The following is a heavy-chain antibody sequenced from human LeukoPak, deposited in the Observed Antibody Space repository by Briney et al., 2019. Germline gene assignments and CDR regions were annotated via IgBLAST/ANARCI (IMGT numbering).Heavy chain of an antibody. D-gene: IGHD5-12*01. CDR2: IYHSGST. Sequence: SETLSLTCAVSGGSFSGYYWSWIRQPPGKGLEWIGYIYHSGSTYYNPSLKSRVTISVDRSKNQFSLKLSSVTAADTAVYYCARGGTSGYESYGMDVWGKGTTVTVSS. CDR3: ARGGTSGYESYGMDV. J-gene: IGHJ6*04. CDR1: GGSFSGYY. V-gene: IGHV4-34*01.